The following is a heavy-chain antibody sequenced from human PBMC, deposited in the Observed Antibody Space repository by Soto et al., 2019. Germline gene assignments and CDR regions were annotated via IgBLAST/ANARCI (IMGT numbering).Heavy chain of an antibody. CDR2: IYWDYDK. D-gene: IGHD3-22*01. J-gene: IGHJ1*01. CDR3: SHLYYDSSGYYYDIGAEYFQH. V-gene: IGHV2-5*02. CDR1: GFSLSTSGVG. Sequence: QITLKESGPTLVKPTQTLTLTCTFSGFSLSTSGVGVCWIRQPPGKALEWLALIYWDYDKRYSPSLKSRLTITKDNSKXXVXLIXTNTDPVGTATYYFSHLYYDSSGYYYDIGAEYFQHWGQGTLVTVSS.